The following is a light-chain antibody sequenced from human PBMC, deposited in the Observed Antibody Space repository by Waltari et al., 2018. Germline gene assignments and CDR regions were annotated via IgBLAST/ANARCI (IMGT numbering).Light chain of an antibody. J-gene: IGLJ3*02. CDR1: SRDVGGYTY. Sequence: QSALTQPASVSGSPGQSITISCTGTSRDVGGYTYVSWYQQHPGKAPKIMIYDVSNRPSGVSNRFSGSKSGNTASLTISGLQAEDEADYYCSSYTSSSTRVFGGGTKLTVL. CDR2: DVS. CDR3: SSYTSSSTRV. V-gene: IGLV2-14*03.